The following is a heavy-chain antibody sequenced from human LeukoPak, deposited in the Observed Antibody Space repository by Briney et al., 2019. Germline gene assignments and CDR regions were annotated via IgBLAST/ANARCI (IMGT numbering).Heavy chain of an antibody. J-gene: IGHJ6*02. V-gene: IGHV6-1*01. CDR3: ARGIYDILTGYYRYNYGMDV. CDR1: GDSVSSNRAA. Sequence: SQTLSLTCAISGDSVSSNRAAWNWIRQSPSRGLEWLGRTYYRSKWYNDFAVSVKSRITINPDTSKNQLSLQLKSVTPEDTAVYFCARGIYDILTGYYRYNYGMDVWGQGTTVTVSS. CDR2: TYYRSKWYN. D-gene: IGHD3-9*01.